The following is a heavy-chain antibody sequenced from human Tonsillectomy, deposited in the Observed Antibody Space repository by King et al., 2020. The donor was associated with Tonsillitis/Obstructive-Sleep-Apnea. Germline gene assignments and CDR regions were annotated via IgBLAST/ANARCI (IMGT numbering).Heavy chain of an antibody. V-gene: IGHV3-23*04. Sequence: VQLVESGGGLVQPGGSLRLSCAASGFTFSSFAMSWVRQAPGKGLEWVSGISGSGDSTFYADSGKGRFTISRDNSKSTLYLQMSSLRAEDTAVYYCAKDGLEGYYYFDYWGQGTLVTVSS. J-gene: IGHJ4*02. CDR3: AKDGLEGYYYFDY. CDR2: ISGSGDST. CDR1: GFTFSSFA. D-gene: IGHD2-15*01.